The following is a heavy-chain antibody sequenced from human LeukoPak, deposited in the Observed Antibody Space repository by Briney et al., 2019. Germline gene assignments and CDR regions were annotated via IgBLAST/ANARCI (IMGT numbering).Heavy chain of an antibody. CDR2: ITTTFYT. CDR1: GFTFSSYS. Sequence: PGGSLRLSCAASGFTFSSYSFNWVRQVPGKGLEWVSSITTTFYTYYTDSVKGRFTISRDNAKNSLYLQMISLRAADTAVYYCARGYGDHEDWFDPWGQGTLVTVSS. D-gene: IGHD4-17*01. J-gene: IGHJ5*02. V-gene: IGHV3-21*04. CDR3: ARGYGDHEDWFDP.